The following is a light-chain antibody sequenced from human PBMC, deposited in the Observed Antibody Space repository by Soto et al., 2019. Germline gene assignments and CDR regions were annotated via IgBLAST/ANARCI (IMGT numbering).Light chain of an antibody. J-gene: IGKJ3*01. CDR3: QQYGNAPFT. CDR2: GAS. Sequence: EIVLTQAPGTLSFSPGERATLTCRASQSVSSSYLAWFQQKPGQAPRLLIDGASSRATGIPDRFSGSGSGTDFTLTISRLEPEDFAVYYCQQYGNAPFTFGPGTKVDI. V-gene: IGKV3-20*01. CDR1: QSVSSSY.